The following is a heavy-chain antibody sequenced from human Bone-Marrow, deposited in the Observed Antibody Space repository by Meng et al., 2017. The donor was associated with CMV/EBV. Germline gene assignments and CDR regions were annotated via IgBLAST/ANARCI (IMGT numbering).Heavy chain of an antibody. Sequence: ASVKVSCKASGYTFTGYYMHWVRQAPGQGLEWMGWISVYNGNTKYAQKFQGRVTTTTDTSTSTAYMELRSLRSDDTAVYYCAKVEWFGELPLDYWGQGTLVTVSS. CDR1: GYTFTGYY. V-gene: IGHV1-18*04. J-gene: IGHJ4*02. CDR3: AKVEWFGELPLDY. CDR2: ISVYNGNT. D-gene: IGHD3-10*01.